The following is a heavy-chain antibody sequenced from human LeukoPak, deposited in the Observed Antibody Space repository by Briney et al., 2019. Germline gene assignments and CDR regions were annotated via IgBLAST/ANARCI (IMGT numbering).Heavy chain of an antibody. CDR3: ARDGVGVAARLPFY. J-gene: IGHJ4*02. CDR2: IYYSGST. D-gene: IGHD6-6*01. Sequence: SETLSLTCTVSGASIGSSSYYWGWIRQPPGKGLEWIGYIYYSGSTNYNPSLKSRVTISVDTSKNQFSLKLSSVTAADTAVYYCARDGVGVAARLPFYWGQGTLVTVSS. V-gene: IGHV4-61*01. CDR1: GASIGSSSYY.